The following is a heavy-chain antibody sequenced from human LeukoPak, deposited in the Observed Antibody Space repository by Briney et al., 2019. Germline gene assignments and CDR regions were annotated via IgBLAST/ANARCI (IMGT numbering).Heavy chain of an antibody. J-gene: IGHJ4*02. Sequence: SETLSLTCTVSGGSISSYYWSWIRQPPGKGLEWIGYIYYSGSTNYNPSLKSRVTISVDTSKNQFSLKLSSVTAADTVVYYCARAPAGTDFDYWGQGTLVTVSS. D-gene: IGHD6-13*01. CDR1: GGSISSYY. CDR2: IYYSGST. V-gene: IGHV4-59*01. CDR3: ARAPAGTDFDY.